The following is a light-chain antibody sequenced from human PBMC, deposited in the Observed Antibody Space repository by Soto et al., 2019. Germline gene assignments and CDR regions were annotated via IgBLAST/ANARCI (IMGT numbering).Light chain of an antibody. V-gene: IGLV2-14*01. CDR3: SSFTTDSTYV. CDR1: SSDVGANIF. Sequence: QSVLTQPASVSGSPGQSITISCTGTSSDVGANIFVSWYQQHPGQVPQLMIYTVSSRPSGVSQRFSGSKSGNTASLAISGLQAEDEADYYCSSFTTDSTYVFGTGTKV. J-gene: IGLJ1*01. CDR2: TVS.